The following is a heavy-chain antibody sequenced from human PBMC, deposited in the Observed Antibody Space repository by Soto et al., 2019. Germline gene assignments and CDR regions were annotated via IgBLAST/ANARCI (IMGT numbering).Heavy chain of an antibody. CDR2: TYYRSKWYY. CDR1: GDSVSSNHAT. Sequence: PSQTLSLTCAISGDSVSSNHATWDWIRQSPSRGLEWLGRTYYRSKWYYDYALSVKSRITINPDTSNNQLSLQLNSVTPDDTAVYYCARVGPPADPWGQGTLVTVSS. J-gene: IGHJ5*02. CDR3: ARVGPPADP. V-gene: IGHV6-1*01.